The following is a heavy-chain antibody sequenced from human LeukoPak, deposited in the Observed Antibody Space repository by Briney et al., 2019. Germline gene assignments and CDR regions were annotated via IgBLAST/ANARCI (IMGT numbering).Heavy chain of an antibody. Sequence: SETLSLTCAVYGGSFSGYYWSWIRQPPGKGLEWIGYIYYSGSTNYNPSLKSRVTISVDTSKNQFSLKLSSVTAADTAVYYCARDVGGYCSGGSCYNYGMDVWGQGTTVTVSS. CDR1: GGSFSGYY. CDR3: ARDVGGYCSGGSCYNYGMDV. CDR2: IYYSGST. J-gene: IGHJ6*02. V-gene: IGHV4-59*12. D-gene: IGHD2-15*01.